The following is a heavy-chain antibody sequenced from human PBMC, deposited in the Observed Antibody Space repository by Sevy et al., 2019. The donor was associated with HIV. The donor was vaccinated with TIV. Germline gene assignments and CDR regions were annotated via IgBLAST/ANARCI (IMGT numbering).Heavy chain of an antibody. V-gene: IGHV3-30*04. D-gene: IGHD2-8*01. CDR2: ISFDGRNE. J-gene: IGHJ4*02. CDR1: GFTFANHA. Sequence: GGSLRLSCAASGFTFANHAIHWVRQAPGKGLEWVAIISFDGRNEHYAASVKGRFSISGDNSKNTVDLQMTRLRSEDAAVYYCARGPCTDGACFRSGYFDYWGQGTLVTVSS. CDR3: ARGPCTDGACFRSGYFDY.